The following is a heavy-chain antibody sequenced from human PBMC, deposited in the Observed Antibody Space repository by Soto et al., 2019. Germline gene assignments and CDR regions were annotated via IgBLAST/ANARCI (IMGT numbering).Heavy chain of an antibody. CDR2: ISAYTGNK. J-gene: IGHJ4*02. CDR1: GYSFTSYG. V-gene: IGHV1-18*01. D-gene: IGHD6-13*01. CDR3: ARDLGQQLVDS. Sequence: QVQLVQSGAEVKKPGASVKVSCKASGYSFTSYGISWVRQAPGQGLEWMGWISAYTGNKKYAQKLQGRVTMTTDTATSTAYMELRSLRADDTAVYYCARDLGQQLVDSWGQGALVTVSS.